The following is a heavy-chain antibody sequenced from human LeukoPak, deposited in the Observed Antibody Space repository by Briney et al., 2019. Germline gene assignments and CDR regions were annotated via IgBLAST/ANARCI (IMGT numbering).Heavy chain of an antibody. J-gene: IGHJ5*02. CDR1: GGSISNTFYY. CDR3: AREVVVAAIRVAGWFDP. V-gene: IGHV4-39*07. Sequence: PSETLSLTCTVSGGSISNTFYYWGWIRQPPGKGLEWIGSIYHSGSTYYNPSLKSRVTISVDTSKNQFSLKLSSVTAADTAVYYCAREVVVAAIRVAGWFDPWGQGTLVTVSS. CDR2: IYHSGST. D-gene: IGHD2-15*01.